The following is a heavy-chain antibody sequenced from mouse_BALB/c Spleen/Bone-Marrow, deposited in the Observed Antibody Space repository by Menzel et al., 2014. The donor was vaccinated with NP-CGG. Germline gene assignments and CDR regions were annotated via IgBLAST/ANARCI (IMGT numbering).Heavy chain of an antibody. Sequence: VQLQQSGAELVKPGASVKLSCTASGFNIXDTYMHWVKQRPEQGLEWIGRIDPANGNTKYDPKFQGKATITADTSSNTAYLQLSSLTSEDTAVYYCARGLLQYYYAMDYWGQGTSVTVSP. D-gene: IGHD2-3*01. CDR2: IDPANGNT. CDR3: ARGLLQYYYAMDY. CDR1: GFNIXDTY. J-gene: IGHJ4*01. V-gene: IGHV14-3*02.